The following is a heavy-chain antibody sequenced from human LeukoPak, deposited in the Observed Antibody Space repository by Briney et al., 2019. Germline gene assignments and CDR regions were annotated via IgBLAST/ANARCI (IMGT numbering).Heavy chain of an antibody. Sequence: GGSLRLSCAASGFTFSSYWMSWVRQAPGKGLEWVANIKQDGSEKYYVDSVKGRFTISRDNAKNSLYLQMNSLRAEDTAVYYCARDWNLAVTPYYYYYYYMGVWGKGTTVTISS. CDR2: IKQDGSEK. D-gene: IGHD3-22*01. CDR1: GFTFSSYW. V-gene: IGHV3-7*01. J-gene: IGHJ6*03. CDR3: ARDWNLAVTPYYYYYYYMGV.